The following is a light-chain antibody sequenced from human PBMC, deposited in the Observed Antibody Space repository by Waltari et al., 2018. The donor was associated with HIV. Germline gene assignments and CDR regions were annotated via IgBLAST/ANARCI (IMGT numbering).Light chain of an antibody. V-gene: IGLV1-47*01. Sequence: QSVLTQPPSASGTPGQRVTNSCSGSSSNIGPNYIYWYQQLPGTAPKLLIYRNNQRPSGVPDRFSGSKSGTSVFLAISGLRSEDEADYYCAAWDENLSGRVVFGGGTKLTVL. J-gene: IGLJ2*01. CDR3: AAWDENLSGRVV. CDR2: RNN. CDR1: SSNIGPNY.